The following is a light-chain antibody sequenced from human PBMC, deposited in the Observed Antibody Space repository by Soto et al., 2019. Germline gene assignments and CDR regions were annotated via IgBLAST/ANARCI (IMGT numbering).Light chain of an antibody. CDR3: QQRHSYPIT. V-gene: IGKV1-5*01. CDR2: MAS. CDR1: QTINKW. J-gene: IGKJ5*01. Sequence: DIQMTQSPSSLSASVGDRVTITCRASQTINKWLAWYQQKPGKAPRLLIYMASTLESGVPSRFSGSGSGTEFTLTISSLQPDDFATYYCQQRHSYPITFGQGTRLEIK.